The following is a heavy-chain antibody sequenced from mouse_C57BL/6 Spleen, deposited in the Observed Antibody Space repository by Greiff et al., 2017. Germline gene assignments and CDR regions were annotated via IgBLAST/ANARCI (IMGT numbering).Heavy chain of an antibody. CDR1: GYAFTNYL. V-gene: IGHV1-54*01. CDR2: INPGSGGT. D-gene: IGHD1-1*01. CDR3: ARTPDYYGSSYDGWFAY. Sequence: VQLQQSGAELVRPGTSVKVSCKASGYAFTNYLIEWVKQRPGQGLEWIGVINPGSGGTNYNEKFKGKATLTADKSSSTAYMQLSSLTSEDSAVYFCARTPDYYGSSYDGWFAYWGQGTLVTVSA. J-gene: IGHJ3*01.